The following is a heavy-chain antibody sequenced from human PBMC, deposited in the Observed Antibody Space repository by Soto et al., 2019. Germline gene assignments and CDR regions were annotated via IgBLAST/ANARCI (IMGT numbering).Heavy chain of an antibody. D-gene: IGHD3-3*01. Sequence: PSETLSLTCTVSGGSISSYYWSWIRQPPGKGLEWIGYIYYSGSTNYNPSLKSRVTISVDTSKNQFSLKLSSVTAADTAVYYCARSYYDFWSGYYPPYYFDYWGQGTLVTVSS. CDR3: ARSYYDFWSGYYPPYYFDY. CDR1: GGSISSYY. J-gene: IGHJ4*02. CDR2: IYYSGST. V-gene: IGHV4-59*01.